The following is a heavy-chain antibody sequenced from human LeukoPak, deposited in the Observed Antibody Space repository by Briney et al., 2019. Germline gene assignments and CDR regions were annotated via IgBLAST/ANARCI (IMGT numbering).Heavy chain of an antibody. CDR1: GFTFSGSA. Sequence: PGGSLRLSCAASGFTFSGSAMHWVRQASGKGLEWVGRIRSKANSYATAYAASVKGRFTISRDDSKNTAYLQMNSLETEDTAVYYCTGLGDCSSTSCYVTPGYWGQGTLVTVSS. V-gene: IGHV3-73*01. CDR3: TGLGDCSSTSCYVTPGY. J-gene: IGHJ4*02. D-gene: IGHD2-2*01. CDR2: IRSKANSYAT.